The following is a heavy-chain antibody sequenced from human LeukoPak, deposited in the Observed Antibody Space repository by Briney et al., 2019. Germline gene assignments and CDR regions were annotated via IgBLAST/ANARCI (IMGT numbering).Heavy chain of an antibody. V-gene: IGHV3-74*01. CDR2: INGDGSTT. Sequence: GGSLRLSCAASGVTLSNYWMHWVRQAPGKGLVWVSRINGDGSTTSYTDSVKGRFTISRDNAKNTLYLQMNSLRAEDTAVYYCTRKDTFDIWGQGTMVTVSS. CDR3: TRKDTFDI. J-gene: IGHJ3*02. CDR1: GVTLSNYW.